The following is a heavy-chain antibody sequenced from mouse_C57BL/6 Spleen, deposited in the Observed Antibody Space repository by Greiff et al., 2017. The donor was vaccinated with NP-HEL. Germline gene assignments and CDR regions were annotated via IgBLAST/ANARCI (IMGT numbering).Heavy chain of an antibody. CDR3: ARDYGSSYWFAY. CDR2: IYPGDGDT. D-gene: IGHD1-1*01. Sequence: VQLQQSGPELVKPGASVKISCKASGYAFSSYWMNWVKQRPGKGLEWIGQIYPGDGDTNYNGKFKGKATLTADKSSSTAYMQLSSLTSEDSAVYFCARDYGSSYWFAYWGQGTLVTVSA. J-gene: IGHJ3*01. CDR1: GYAFSSYW. V-gene: IGHV1-80*01.